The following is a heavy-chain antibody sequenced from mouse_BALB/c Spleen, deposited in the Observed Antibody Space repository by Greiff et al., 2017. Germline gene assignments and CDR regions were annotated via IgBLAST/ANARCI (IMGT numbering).Heavy chain of an antibody. CDR2: IWGDGST. Sequence: VKLVESGPGLVAPSQSLSITCTVSGFSLTGYGVNWVRQPPGKGLEWLGMIWGDGSTDYNSALKSRLSISKDNSKSQVFLKMNSLQTDDTARYYCARDRGYYGYVGYYYAMDYWGQGTSVTVSS. CDR3: ARDRGYYGYVGYYYAMDY. V-gene: IGHV2-6-7*01. J-gene: IGHJ4*01. D-gene: IGHD1-2*01. CDR1: GFSLTGYG.